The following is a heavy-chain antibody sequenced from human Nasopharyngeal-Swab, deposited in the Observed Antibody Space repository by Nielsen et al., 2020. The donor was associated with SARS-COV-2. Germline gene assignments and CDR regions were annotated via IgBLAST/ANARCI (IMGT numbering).Heavy chain of an antibody. J-gene: IGHJ4*02. CDR3: ARERGAGTRKGYFDY. D-gene: IGHD3-10*01. CDR1: GFTFSSYG. Sequence: LSLTCAASGFTFSSYGMHWVRQAPGKGLEWVAVISYDGSNKYYADSVKGRFTISRDNAKNSLYLQMNSLRAEDTAVYYCARERGAGTRKGYFDYWGQGTLVTVSS. CDR2: ISYDGSNK. V-gene: IGHV3-30*03.